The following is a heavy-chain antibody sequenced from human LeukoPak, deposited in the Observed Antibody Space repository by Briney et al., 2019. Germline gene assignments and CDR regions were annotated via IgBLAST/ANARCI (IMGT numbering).Heavy chain of an antibody. CDR3: AGEEGIAAAAAIYYYGMDV. CDR2: IIPILGIA. V-gene: IGHV1-69*04. D-gene: IGHD6-13*01. Sequence: ASVKVSCKASGGTFSSYAISWVRQAPGQGLEWMGRIIPILGIANYAQKFRGRVTITADKSTSTAYMELSSLRSEDTAVYYCAGEEGIAAAAAIYYYGMDVWGQGTTVTVSS. J-gene: IGHJ6*02. CDR1: GGTFSSYA.